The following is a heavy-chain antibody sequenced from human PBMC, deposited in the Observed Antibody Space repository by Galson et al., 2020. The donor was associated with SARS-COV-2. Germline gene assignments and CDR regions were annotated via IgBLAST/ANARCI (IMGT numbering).Heavy chain of an antibody. D-gene: IGHD5-12*01. CDR3: ASNPIRGYSGYDPQGYYYYGMDV. J-gene: IGHJ6*02. Sequence: SVKVSCKASGGTFSSYAISWVRQAPGQGLEWMGGIIPIFGTANYAQKFQGRVTITADESTSTAYMELSSLRSEDTAVYYCASNPIRGYSGYDPQGYYYYGMDVWGQGTTVTVSS. V-gene: IGHV1-69*13. CDR2: IIPIFGTA. CDR1: GGTFSSYA.